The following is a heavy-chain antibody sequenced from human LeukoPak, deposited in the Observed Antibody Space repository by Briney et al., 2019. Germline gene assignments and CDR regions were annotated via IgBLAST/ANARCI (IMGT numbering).Heavy chain of an antibody. CDR2: IYHSGST. CDR3: ARGTLALG. J-gene: IGHJ4*02. V-gene: IGHV4-34*01. Sequence: NSSETLSLTCAVYGGSFSGYYWSWIRQPPGKGLEWIGEIYHSGSTNYNPSLKSRVTISVDKPKNQFSLKLSSVTAADTAVYYCARGTLALGWGQGTLVTVSS. CDR1: GGSFSGYY.